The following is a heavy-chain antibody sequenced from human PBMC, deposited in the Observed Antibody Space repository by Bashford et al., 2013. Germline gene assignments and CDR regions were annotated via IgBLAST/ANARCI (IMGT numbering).Heavy chain of an antibody. CDR3: AREMVYNWFDR. V-gene: IGHV3-66*02. Sequence: GGSLRLSCAASGFTVSSNYMSWVRQAPGKGLEWVSVIYSGGSTYYADSVKGRFTISRDNSKNTLYLQMNSLRAEDTAVYYCAREMVYNWFDRWGQGTLVTVSS. D-gene: IGHD2-8*01. CDR2: IYSGGST. CDR1: GFTVSSNY. J-gene: IGHJ5*02.